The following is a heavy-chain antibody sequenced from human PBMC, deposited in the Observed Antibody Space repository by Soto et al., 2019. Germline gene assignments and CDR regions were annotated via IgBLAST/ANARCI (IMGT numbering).Heavy chain of an antibody. D-gene: IGHD3-22*01. CDR2: ISGSGGST. V-gene: IGHV3-23*01. CDR3: AKDNYYDSSGYWRPKYFQH. CDR1: GFTFSSYA. Sequence: GGSLRLSCAASGFTFSSYAMSWVRQAPGKGLEWVSAISGSGGSTYYADSVKGRFTISRDNSKNTLYLQMNSLRAEDTAVYYCAKDNYYDSSGYWRPKYFQHWGQGTLVTVSS. J-gene: IGHJ1*01.